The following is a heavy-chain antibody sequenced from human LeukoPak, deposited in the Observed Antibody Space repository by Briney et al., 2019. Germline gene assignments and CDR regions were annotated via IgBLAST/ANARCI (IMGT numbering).Heavy chain of an antibody. CDR3: ARVGPNRSDAFDI. CDR2: IYYSGST. D-gene: IGHD1-14*01. CDR1: GGSISSYY. V-gene: IGHV4-59*01. Sequence: SETLSLTCTVPGGSISSYYWSWIRQPPGKGLEWTGYIYYSGSTNYNPSLKSRVTISVDTSKNQFSLKLSSVTAADTAVYYCARVGPNRSDAFDIWGQGTMVTVSS. J-gene: IGHJ3*02.